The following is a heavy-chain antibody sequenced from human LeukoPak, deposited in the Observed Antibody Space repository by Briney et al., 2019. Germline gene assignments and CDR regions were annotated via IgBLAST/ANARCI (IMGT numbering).Heavy chain of an antibody. CDR1: GFTVSSYD. Sequence: GGSLRLSCAASGFTVSSYDMNWVRQAPGKGLEWVSYISRSGSTEYYADSVKGRFTISRDNAKNSLFLRMNSLRPEDTAVYYCARHLYYFDYWGQGTLVTVSS. V-gene: IGHV3-48*03. CDR3: ARHLYYFDY. CDR2: ISRSGSTE. J-gene: IGHJ4*02.